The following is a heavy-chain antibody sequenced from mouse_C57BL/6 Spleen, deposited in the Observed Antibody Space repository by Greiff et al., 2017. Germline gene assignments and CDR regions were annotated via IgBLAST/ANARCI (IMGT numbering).Heavy chain of an antibody. CDR1: GYTFTSYW. V-gene: IGHV1-64*01. D-gene: IGHD2-1*01. CDR2: IHPNSGST. Sequence: QVQLQQPGAELVKPGASVKLSCKASGYTFTSYWMHWVKQRPGQGLEWIGMIHPNSGSTNYNEKFKSKATLTVDKSSSTAYMQLSSLTSEDSAVYYCATKGYYGNSYFDYWGQGTTLTVSS. CDR3: ATKGYYGNSYFDY. J-gene: IGHJ2*01.